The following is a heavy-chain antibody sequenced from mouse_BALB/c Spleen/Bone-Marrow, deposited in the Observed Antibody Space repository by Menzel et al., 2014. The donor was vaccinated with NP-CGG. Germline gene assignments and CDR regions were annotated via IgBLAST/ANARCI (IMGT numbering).Heavy chain of an antibody. CDR3: ARPENYDAMDY. Sequence: QVQLQHSGAELAKPGASVKMSCKASGYTFTSYWMHWVKPRPGQGLEWIGYINPSTGYTEYNQKFKDKATLTADKSSSTAYMQLSSLTSEDSAVYYCARPENYDAMDYWGQGTSVTVSS. CDR2: INPSTGYT. CDR1: GYTFTSYW. V-gene: IGHV1-7*01. J-gene: IGHJ4*01.